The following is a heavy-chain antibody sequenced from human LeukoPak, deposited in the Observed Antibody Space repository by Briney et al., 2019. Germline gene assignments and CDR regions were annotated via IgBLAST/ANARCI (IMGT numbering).Heavy chain of an antibody. J-gene: IGHJ4*02. CDR2: FDPEDGET. CDR1: GYTLTELS. V-gene: IGHV1-24*01. D-gene: IGHD5-12*01. CDR3: AKDNGIVAPSIPLDY. Sequence: ASVKVSCKVSGYTLTELSIHWVRQAPGKGLEWMGDFDPEDGETIYTQKFQGRVTMTEDTSTDTAYMELSSLRAEDTAVYYCAKDNGIVAPSIPLDYWGQGTLVTVSS.